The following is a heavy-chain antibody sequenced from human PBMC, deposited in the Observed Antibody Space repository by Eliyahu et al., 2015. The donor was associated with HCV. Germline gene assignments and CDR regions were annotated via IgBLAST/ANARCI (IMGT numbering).Heavy chain of an antibody. J-gene: IGHJ6*02. Sequence: QVQLVESGGDLVKPGGSLRLSCAASGFTFSDYYMSWIRQAPGRGLEWVSKISGSGRTIDYTDAVRGRFTISRDNAKNSLYLQMNSLRAGDTAVYYCVREQHYGSDVWGQGTTVTVSS. V-gene: IGHV3-11*01. CDR3: VREQHYGSDV. CDR2: ISGSGRTI. CDR1: GFTFSDYY.